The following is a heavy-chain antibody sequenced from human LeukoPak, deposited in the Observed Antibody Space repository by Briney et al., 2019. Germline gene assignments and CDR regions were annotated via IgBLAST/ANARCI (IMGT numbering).Heavy chain of an antibody. J-gene: IGHJ5*02. CDR1: GGSISSTSYY. V-gene: IGHV4-39*01. CDR3: ARQISSGTQPCDWFDP. D-gene: IGHD6-19*01. CDR2: IYYSGTT. Sequence: PSETLSLTCTVSGGSISSTSYYWGWIRQPPGRGLEGIASIYYSGTTYYNPSLKRRVTISVDTSKNQFSLKLSSVSAADTAVYYCARQISSGTQPCDWFDPWGQGTLVTVSS.